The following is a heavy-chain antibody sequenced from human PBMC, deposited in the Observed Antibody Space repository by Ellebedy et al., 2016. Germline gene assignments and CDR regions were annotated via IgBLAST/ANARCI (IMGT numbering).Heavy chain of an antibody. D-gene: IGHD3-22*01. CDR1: GGTFSSYA. Sequence: SVKVSCKASGGTFSSYAISWVRQAPGQGLEWMGGIIPIFGTANYAQKFQGRVTITADESASTAYMELGSLRSEDTAVYYCAGGYYDSSGGYFQHWGQGTLVTVSS. V-gene: IGHV1-69*13. CDR3: AGGYYDSSGGYFQH. J-gene: IGHJ1*01. CDR2: IIPIFGTA.